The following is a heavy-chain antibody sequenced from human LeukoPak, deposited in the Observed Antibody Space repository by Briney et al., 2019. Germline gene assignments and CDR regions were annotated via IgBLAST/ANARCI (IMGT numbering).Heavy chain of an antibody. CDR3: AKTGPYNGSYNYYYGVDV. J-gene: IGHJ6*02. Sequence: GGSLRLSCAVSGFTFSSYAMHWVRQAPGKGLEWVAVIPSEGSNKYYADSVKGRFTISRDNSKNTLYVQMNSLRAEDTAVYYCAKTGPYNGSYNYYYGVDVWGQGTTVTVSS. V-gene: IGHV3-30*18. CDR1: GFTFSSYA. CDR2: IPSEGSNK. D-gene: IGHD1-26*01.